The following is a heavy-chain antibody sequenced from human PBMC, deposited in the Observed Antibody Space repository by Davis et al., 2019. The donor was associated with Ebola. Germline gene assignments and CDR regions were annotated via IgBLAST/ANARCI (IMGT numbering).Heavy chain of an antibody. J-gene: IGHJ4*02. D-gene: IGHD5-18*01. Sequence: GGSLRLSCAASGFTFSSYAMHWVRQAPGKGLEYVSAISSNGGSTYYANSVKGRFTISRDNSKNTLYLQMGSLRAEDMAVYYCARVGYSYGFDYWGQGTLVTASS. CDR2: ISSNGGST. CDR1: GFTFSSYA. V-gene: IGHV3-64*01. CDR3: ARVGYSYGFDY.